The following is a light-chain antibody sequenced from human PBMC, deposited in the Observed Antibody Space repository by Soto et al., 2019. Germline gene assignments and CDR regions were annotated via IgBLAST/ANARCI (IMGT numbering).Light chain of an antibody. Sequence: DVVMTQSPLSLPVTLGQPASISCRSSQSLVYSDGNTYLNWFQQRPGQSPRRLIHKVSNRDSGVPDRCSGSGSGTDFTLEISRVEAEDVGLYYCMQSTHWPRTFGQGTKVEIK. V-gene: IGKV2-30*01. CDR1: QSLVYSDGNTY. CDR2: KVS. CDR3: MQSTHWPRT. J-gene: IGKJ1*01.